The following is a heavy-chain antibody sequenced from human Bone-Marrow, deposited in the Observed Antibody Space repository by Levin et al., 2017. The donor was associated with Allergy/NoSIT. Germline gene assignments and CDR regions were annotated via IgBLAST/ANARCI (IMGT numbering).Heavy chain of an antibody. J-gene: IGHJ6*02. CDR2: IWYDGSNK. D-gene: IGHD3-9*01. CDR1: GFTFSSYG. CDR3: ARGYYDILTGYYSDYYDYGMVG. V-gene: IGHV3-33*01. Sequence: LSLTCAASGFTFSSYGMHWVRQAPGKGLEWVAVIWYDGSNKYYADSVKGRFTISRDNSKNTLYLQMNSLRAEDTAVDYCARGYYDILTGYYSDYYDYGMVGWGQGTT.